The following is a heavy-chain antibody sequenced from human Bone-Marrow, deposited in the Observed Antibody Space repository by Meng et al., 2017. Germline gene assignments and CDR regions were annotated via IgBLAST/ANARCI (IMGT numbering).Heavy chain of an antibody. V-gene: IGHV4-30-4*01. CDR2: IYYSGRT. CDR1: GGSVSSGSNY. CDR3: ARVNGDCFSTICYKGWFDP. J-gene: IGHJ5*02. D-gene: IGHD2-2*02. Sequence: QVQLQESGPGLVKPSQTLSLTCTVSGGSVSSGSNYWIWIRQPPGKGLEWIGYIYYSGRTYYNPSLESRVTMSVDTSKNQFSLNLNSVTAADTAVYHCARVNGDCFSTICYKGWFDPWGQGTLVTVSS.